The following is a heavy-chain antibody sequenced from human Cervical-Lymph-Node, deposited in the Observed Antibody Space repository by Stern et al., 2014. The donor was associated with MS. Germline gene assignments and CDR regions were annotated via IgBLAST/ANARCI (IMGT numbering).Heavy chain of an antibody. D-gene: IGHD3/OR15-3a*01. J-gene: IGHJ4*02. CDR1: GYSFNTYG. CDR2: INTFTGNP. CDR3: ARADWGFDY. Sequence: QVQLGQSGSELMKPGASVKISCKASGYSFNTYGLNWVRQAPGQGLEWMGWINTFTGNPTYAQAFTGRFVFSLDTSVTTAYLQISSLRAKDTAIYYCARADWGFDYWGQGTLVTVSS. V-gene: IGHV7-4-1*02.